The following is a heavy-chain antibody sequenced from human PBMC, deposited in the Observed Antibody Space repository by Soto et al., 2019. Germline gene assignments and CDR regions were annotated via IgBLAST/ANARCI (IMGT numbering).Heavy chain of an antibody. D-gene: IGHD2-2*01. CDR1: GFTFSSYS. V-gene: IGHV3-21*01. CDR3: ARTDIVVTTEYAFDI. CDR2: ISSSSSYI. Sequence: EVQLVESGGGLVKPGGSLRLSCAASGFTFSSYSMNWVRQAPGKGLEWVSSISSSSSYIYYADSVKGRFTISRDNAKNSLYPQMNSLRAEDTAVYYCARTDIVVTTEYAFDIWGQGTMVTVSS. J-gene: IGHJ3*02.